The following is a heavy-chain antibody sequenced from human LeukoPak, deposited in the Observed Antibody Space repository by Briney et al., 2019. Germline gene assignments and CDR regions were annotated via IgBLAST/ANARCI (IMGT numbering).Heavy chain of an antibody. D-gene: IGHD3-10*01. Sequence: KPSETLSLTCAVYGASFSGYYWSWIRQPPRKGLEWIGEINHSGSTNYNPSLKSRVTISVDTSKNQFSLKLSSVTAADTAVYYGARGRITMVRGVSRVYGMDVWGKGTTVTVSS. CDR2: INHSGST. V-gene: IGHV4-34*01. CDR1: GASFSGYY. J-gene: IGHJ6*04. CDR3: ARGRITMVRGVSRVYGMDV.